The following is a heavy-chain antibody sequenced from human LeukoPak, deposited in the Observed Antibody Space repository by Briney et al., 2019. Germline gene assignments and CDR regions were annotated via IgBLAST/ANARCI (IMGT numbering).Heavy chain of an antibody. CDR2: INHSGST. D-gene: IGHD3-10*01. CDR3: ARGGLLWFGEFD. CDR1: GGSFSGYY. Sequence: SETLSLTCAVYGGSFSGYYWSWIRQPPGKGLEWIGEINHSGSTNYNPSPKSRVTISVDTSKNQFSLKLSSVTAADTAVYYCARGGLLWFGEFDWGQGTLVTVSS. J-gene: IGHJ4*02. V-gene: IGHV4-34*01.